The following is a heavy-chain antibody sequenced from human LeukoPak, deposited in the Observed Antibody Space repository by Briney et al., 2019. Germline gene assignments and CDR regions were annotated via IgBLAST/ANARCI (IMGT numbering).Heavy chain of an antibody. CDR3: ARDTSSWHRADY. D-gene: IGHD2-2*01. CDR2: IYSGGST. Sequence: GGSLRLSCAASGFTVSSDYMSWVRQAPGKALEWVSIIYSGGSTYYADSVKGRFTISRDNSKNTIYLQMNSLRSEDTAVYYCARDTSSWHRADYWGQGILVTVSS. V-gene: IGHV3-53*01. J-gene: IGHJ4*02. CDR1: GFTVSSDY.